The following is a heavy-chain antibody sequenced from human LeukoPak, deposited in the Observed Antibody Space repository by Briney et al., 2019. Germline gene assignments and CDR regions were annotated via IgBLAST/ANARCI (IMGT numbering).Heavy chain of an antibody. Sequence: GGSLRLSCAASGFTFSSYAMSWVRQAPGKGLEWVAVISYDGSNKYYADSVKGRFTISRDNSKNTLYLQMNSLRAEDTAVYYCAKDGRSSSPSGAFDIWGQGTMVTVSS. J-gene: IGHJ3*02. CDR3: AKDGRSSSPSGAFDI. CDR1: GFTFSSYA. D-gene: IGHD2-15*01. V-gene: IGHV3-30*18. CDR2: ISYDGSNK.